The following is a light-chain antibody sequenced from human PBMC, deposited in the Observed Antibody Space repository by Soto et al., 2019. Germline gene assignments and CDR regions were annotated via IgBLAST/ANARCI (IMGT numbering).Light chain of an antibody. Sequence: DIQMTQSPSTLSASVGDRVTITCRASQSISTWLAWYQQRPGRAPKLLIYDASSLESGVPSRFSGSGSETEFTLTISSLQPGDFATYYCQQYHSYPNTFGQGTKLEIK. J-gene: IGKJ2*01. CDR1: QSISTW. CDR2: DAS. CDR3: QQYHSYPNT. V-gene: IGKV1-5*01.